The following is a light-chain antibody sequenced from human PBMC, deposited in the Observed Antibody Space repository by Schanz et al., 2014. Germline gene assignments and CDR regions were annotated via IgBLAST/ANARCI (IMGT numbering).Light chain of an antibody. CDR3: SSYAGSNFVV. Sequence: QSALTQPPSASGSPGQSVTISRTGTSSDVGGYNFVSWYQQHPGKAPKLMIYEVSNRPSGVPDRFSGSKSGNTASLTVSGLQAEDEADYYCSSYAGSNFVVFGGGTKVTVL. V-gene: IGLV2-8*01. CDR1: SSDVGGYNF. CDR2: EVS. J-gene: IGLJ2*01.